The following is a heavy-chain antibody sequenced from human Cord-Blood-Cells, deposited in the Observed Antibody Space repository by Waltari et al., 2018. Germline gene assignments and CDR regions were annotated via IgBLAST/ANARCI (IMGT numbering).Heavy chain of an antibody. J-gene: IGHJ6*02. CDR3: ARLGGSYYYYYGMDV. V-gene: IGHV5-51*01. CDR2: SHPGDSNT. CDR1: GYSFTSYW. D-gene: IGHD1-26*01. Sequence: EVQLVQSGAEVKKPGESLKISCKGSGYSFTSYWIVWVRQMPGKGLEWMGISHPGDSNTRYSPSFQGQVTISADKSISTAYLQWSSLKASDTAMYYCARLGGSYYYYYGMDVWGQGTTVTVSS.